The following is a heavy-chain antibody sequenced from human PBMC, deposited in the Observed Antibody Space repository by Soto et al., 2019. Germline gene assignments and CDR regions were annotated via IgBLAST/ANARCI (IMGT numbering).Heavy chain of an antibody. CDR2: FDPEDGET. CDR1: GYTLTELS. D-gene: IGHD2-2*02. J-gene: IGHJ4*02. V-gene: IGHV1-24*01. CDR3: ATDLWGEGYCSSTSCYTGYGY. Sequence: ASVKVSCKVSGYTLTELSMHWVRQAPGKGLEWMGGFDPEDGETIYAQKFQGRVTMTEDTSTDTAYMELSSLRSEDTAVYYCATDLWGEGYCSSTSCYTGYGYWGQGTLVTVSS.